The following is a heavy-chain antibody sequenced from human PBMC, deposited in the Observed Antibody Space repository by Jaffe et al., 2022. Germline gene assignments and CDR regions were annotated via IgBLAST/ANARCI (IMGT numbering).Heavy chain of an antibody. J-gene: IGHJ4*02. CDR1: GYSISSGYY. Sequence: QVQLQESGPGLVKPSETLSLTCAVSGYSISSGYYWGWIRQPPGKGLEWIGSIYHSGSTYYNPSLKSRVTISVDTSKNQFSLKLSSVTAADTAVYYCAREDYGDYAGGGGADYWGQGTLVTVSS. D-gene: IGHD4-17*01. CDR2: IYHSGST. CDR3: AREDYGDYAGGGGADY. V-gene: IGHV4-38-2*02.